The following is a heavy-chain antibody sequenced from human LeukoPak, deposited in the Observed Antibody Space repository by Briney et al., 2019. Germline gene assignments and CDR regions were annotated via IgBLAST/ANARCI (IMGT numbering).Heavy chain of an antibody. CDR1: GCTFTSYY. J-gene: IGHJ5*02. CDR2: INPSGGST. CDR3: ARSGQWLAFDP. D-gene: IGHD6-19*01. V-gene: IGHV1-46*01. Sequence: ASVKVSCKASGCTFTSYYMHWVRQAPGQGLEWMGIINPSGGSTSYAQKFQGRVTMTRDMSTSTVYMELSSLRSEDTAVYYCARSGQWLAFDPWGQGTLVTVSS.